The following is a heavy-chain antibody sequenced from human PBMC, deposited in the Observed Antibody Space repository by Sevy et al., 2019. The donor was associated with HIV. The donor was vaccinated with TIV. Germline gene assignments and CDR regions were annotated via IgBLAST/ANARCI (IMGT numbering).Heavy chain of an antibody. CDR3: AKDLEQQLGPDY. CDR2: ISPTGGTT. J-gene: IGHJ4*02. V-gene: IGHV3-23*01. Sequence: GGSLRLSCAASGFTFSSYDMSWVRQAPGKGLEWVSGISPTGGTTHYAESVKGRFIISRDNSKKTPFLQMNSLRAEDTALYYCAKDLEQQLGPDYWGQGTQVTVSS. D-gene: IGHD6-13*01. CDR1: GFTFSSYD.